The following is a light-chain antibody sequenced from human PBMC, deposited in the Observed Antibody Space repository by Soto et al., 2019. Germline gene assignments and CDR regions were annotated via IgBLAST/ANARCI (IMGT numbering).Light chain of an antibody. CDR3: HQSSSTPLT. Sequence: DVQMTQSPSSLSASVGDSVTITCRASQSVFNHLSWFQQRPGKGPTLLIYDASSLHAGVPSRFSGSGYGTDFTLTISTVQPEDSAIYYCHQSSSTPLTFGGGTRVELK. V-gene: IGKV1-39*01. J-gene: IGKJ4*01. CDR2: DAS. CDR1: QSVFNH.